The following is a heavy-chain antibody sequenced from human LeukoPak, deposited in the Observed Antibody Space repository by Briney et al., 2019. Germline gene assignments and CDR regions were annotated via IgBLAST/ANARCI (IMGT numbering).Heavy chain of an antibody. J-gene: IGHJ4*02. CDR2: INTDGSST. CDR3: ARGGCSSTSCLDY. D-gene: IGHD2-2*01. CDR1: GNYW. Sequence: GGSLRLSCAASGNYWMHWVRQVPGKGLVWVSHINTDGSSTTYADSVKGRFTISRDNAKNTLYLQMNSLRAEDTAVYYCARGGCSSTSCLDYWGQGTLVTVSS. V-gene: IGHV3-74*01.